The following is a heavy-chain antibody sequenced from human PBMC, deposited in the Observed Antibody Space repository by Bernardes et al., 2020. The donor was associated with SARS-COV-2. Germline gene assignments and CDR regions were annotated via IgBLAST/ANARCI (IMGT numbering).Heavy chain of an antibody. D-gene: IGHD1-7*01. CDR2: ISSSSSYI. J-gene: IGHJ5*02. V-gene: IGHV3-21*01. Sequence: GGSLRLSCAASGFTFSSYSMNWVRQAPGKGLEWVSSISSSSSYIYYADSVKGRFTISRDNAKNSLYLQMNSLRAEDTAVYYCASLNALGLRSSWGQGTLVTVSS. CDR1: GFTFSSYS. CDR3: ASLNALGLRSS.